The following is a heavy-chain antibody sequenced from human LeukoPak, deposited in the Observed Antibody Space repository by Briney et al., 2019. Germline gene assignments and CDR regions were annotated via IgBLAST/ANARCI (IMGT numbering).Heavy chain of an antibody. CDR2: INPSNGGT. D-gene: IGHD1-1*01. CDR3: ASGPTLGTTHPYFDY. J-gene: IGHJ4*02. V-gene: IGHV1-2*02. CDR1: GYTFIGYY. Sequence: GASVKDSCKESGYTFIGYYIHWLRQAPGQGLEWMGWINPSNGGTNYAQRFQGRVAMTRDTSISTAYMEMSRLTFDDTAVYYCASGPTLGTTHPYFDYWGQGTLVTVSS.